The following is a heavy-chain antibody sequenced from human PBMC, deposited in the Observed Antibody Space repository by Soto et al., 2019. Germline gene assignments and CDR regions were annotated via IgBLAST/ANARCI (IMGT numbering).Heavy chain of an antibody. J-gene: IGHJ4*02. CDR1: GFTLSDHY. D-gene: IGHD6-6*01. V-gene: IGHV3-72*01. CDR3: ARGRVSEARWNVEW. CDR2: LRNRARRDST. Sequence: EVQLVESGGGLVQPGGSLRLSCEVSGFTLSDHYMDWVRQAPGKGLEWVGRLRNRARRDSTEYAASVSGRFTVSRDDSKSSFYLQMYNLKIEDTAVYLCARGRVSEARWNVEWWGQGTLVTVSS.